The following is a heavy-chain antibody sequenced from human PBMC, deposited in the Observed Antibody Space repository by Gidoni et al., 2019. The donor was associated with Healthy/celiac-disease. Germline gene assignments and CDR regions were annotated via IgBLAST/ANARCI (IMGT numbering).Heavy chain of an antibody. CDR1: GGSISSYY. CDR2: IYYSGST. Sequence: QVQLQESGPGLVKLSETLSLTCTVSGGSISSYYWSWIRQPPGKGLEWIGYIYYSGSTNYNPSLKSRVTISVDTSKNQFSLKLSSVTAADTAVYYCARDGWGYYFDYWGQGTLVTVSS. V-gene: IGHV4-59*01. CDR3: ARDGWGYYFDY. D-gene: IGHD3-16*01. J-gene: IGHJ4*02.